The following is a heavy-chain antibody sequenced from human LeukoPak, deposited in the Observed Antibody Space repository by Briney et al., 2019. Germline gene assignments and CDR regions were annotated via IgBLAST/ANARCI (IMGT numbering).Heavy chain of an antibody. Sequence: SETLSLTCTVSGGSISSSNYYWGWIRQPPGKGLECIGSIYYSGSTYYNPSLMSRITISVDTSKNQFSLELSSVTAADTAMYYCARDRPGFGEILGQLDFWGPGTLATVSS. CDR3: ARDRPGFGEILGQLDF. CDR1: GGSISSSNYY. V-gene: IGHV4-39*07. CDR2: IYYSGST. J-gene: IGHJ4*02. D-gene: IGHD3-16*01.